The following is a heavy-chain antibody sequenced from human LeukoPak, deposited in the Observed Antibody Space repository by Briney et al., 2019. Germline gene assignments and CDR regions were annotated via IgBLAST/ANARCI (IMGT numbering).Heavy chain of an antibody. D-gene: IGHD6-13*01. CDR3: ARESIAAAGTLDY. CDR2: ISSSSRYI. CDR1: GFTFSSYS. J-gene: IGHJ4*02. V-gene: IGHV3-21*01. Sequence: GGSLRLSCAASGFTFSSYSMNWVRQAPGKGLEWVSSISSSSRYIYYADSVKGRFTISRDNAKNSLYLQMNSLRAEDTAAYYCARESIAAAGTLDYWGQGTLVTVSS.